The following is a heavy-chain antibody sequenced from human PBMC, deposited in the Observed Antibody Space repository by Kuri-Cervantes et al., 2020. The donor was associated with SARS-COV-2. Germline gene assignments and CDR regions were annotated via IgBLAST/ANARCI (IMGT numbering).Heavy chain of an antibody. J-gene: IGHJ6*02. CDR3: ARGVGAAVAGTLITIYYYYGMDV. CDR2: INHSGST. V-gene: IGHV4-34*01. CDR1: GGSFSGYY. D-gene: IGHD6-19*01. Sequence: SETLSLTCAVYGGSFSGYYWSWIRQPPGKGLEWIGEINHSGSTNYNPSLKSRVTISVDTSKNQFSLKPSSVTAADTAVYYCARGVGAAVAGTLITIYYYYGMDVWGQGTTVTVSS.